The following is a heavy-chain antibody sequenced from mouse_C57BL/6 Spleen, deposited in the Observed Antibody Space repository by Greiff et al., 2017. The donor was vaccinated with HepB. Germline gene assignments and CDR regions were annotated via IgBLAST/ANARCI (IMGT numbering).Heavy chain of an antibody. D-gene: IGHD1-2*01. Sequence: QVQLQQPGAELVRPGTSVKLSCKASGYTFTSYWMHWVKQRPGQGLEWIGVIDPSDSYTNYNQKFKGKATLTVDTASSTAYMQLSSLTSEDSAVYYCARESSVLRYFDNWSQGTTLTVSS. J-gene: IGHJ2*01. CDR2: IDPSDSYT. V-gene: IGHV1-59*01. CDR1: GYTFTSYW. CDR3: ARESSVLRYFDN.